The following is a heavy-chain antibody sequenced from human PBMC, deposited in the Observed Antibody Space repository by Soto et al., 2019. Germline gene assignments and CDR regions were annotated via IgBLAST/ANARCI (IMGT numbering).Heavy chain of an antibody. D-gene: IGHD2-8*01. Sequence: ASVKVSCKASGYPLTSYHMHWVRQAPGQGIEWMGIINPSGGSTSYAQKFQGRVTMTRDTSTSTVYMELSSLRSEDTAVYYCAFARWGGNGTIYHSWGQGSLVIVSS. J-gene: IGHJ4*02. V-gene: IGHV1-46*03. CDR2: INPSGGST. CDR1: GYPLTSYH. CDR3: AFARWGGNGTIYHS.